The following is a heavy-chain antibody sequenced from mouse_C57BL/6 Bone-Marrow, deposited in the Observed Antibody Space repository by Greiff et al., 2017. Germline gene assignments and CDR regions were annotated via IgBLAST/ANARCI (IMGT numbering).Heavy chain of an antibody. CDR1: GYTFTSYW. V-gene: IGHV1-64*01. CDR2: IHPNSGST. J-gene: IGHJ1*03. D-gene: IGHD1-1*01. CDR3: ARGGVYPGYFDV. Sequence: QVQLQQPGAELVKPGASVKLSCKASGYTFTSYWMHWVKQRPGQGLEWIGMIHPNSGSTNSNEKFKSKATLTVDKSSSTAYMQLSSLTSEDSAVYYCARGGVYPGYFDVWGTGTTVTVSS.